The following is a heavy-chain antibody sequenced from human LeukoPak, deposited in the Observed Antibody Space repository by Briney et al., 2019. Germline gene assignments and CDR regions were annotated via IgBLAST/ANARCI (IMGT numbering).Heavy chain of an antibody. CDR1: GFNFSDYE. V-gene: IGHV3-48*03. D-gene: IGHD7-27*01. J-gene: IGHJ4*02. CDR2: TSTGGRTV. Sequence: GGSLRLSCAASGFNFSDYEMNWLRQAPGKGLEWLSYTSTGGRTVKYADSVKGRFTISRDDSKNTLYLQMNSLRAEDTAVYYCAKVQLGIGVDYWGQGTLVTVSS. CDR3: AKVQLGIGVDY.